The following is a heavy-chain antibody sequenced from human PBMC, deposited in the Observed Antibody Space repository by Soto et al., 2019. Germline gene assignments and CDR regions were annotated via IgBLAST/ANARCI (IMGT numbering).Heavy chain of an antibody. CDR2: ISSSSSYI. Sequence: EVQLVESGGGLVKPGGSLRLSCAASGFTFSSYSMNCVRQAPGKGLEWVSSISSSSSYIYYADSVKGRFTISRDNAKNSLYLQMTSLRAEDTAVYYCARDRVIVVITTHYYYGMDVWGQGTTVTVSS. J-gene: IGHJ6*02. CDR3: ARDRVIVVITTHYYYGMDV. CDR1: GFTFSSYS. V-gene: IGHV3-21*01. D-gene: IGHD3-22*01.